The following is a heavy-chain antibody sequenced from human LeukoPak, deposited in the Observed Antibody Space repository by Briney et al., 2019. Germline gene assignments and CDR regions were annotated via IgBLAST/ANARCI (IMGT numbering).Heavy chain of an antibody. CDR1: GFTLSNYN. V-gene: IGHV3-21*04. Sequence: PGGSLRLSCAASGFTLSNYNMNWVRQAPGKGLEWVSSISGSSSYLFFADSVKGRFTISRDNTKNSLYLQMNSLRAEDTAVYYCAKEEWLLAVYFDYWGQGTLVTVSS. D-gene: IGHD3-3*01. CDR3: AKEEWLLAVYFDY. J-gene: IGHJ4*02. CDR2: ISGSSSYL.